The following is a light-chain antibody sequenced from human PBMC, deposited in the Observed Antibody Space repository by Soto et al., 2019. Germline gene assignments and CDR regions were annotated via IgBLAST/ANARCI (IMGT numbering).Light chain of an antibody. Sequence: DIQMTQSPSTLSASVGDRVTITCRASQSISSWLAWYQQKPGKAPKLLIYDASSLESGVPSRFSGSGSGTEITLTISSLQPDDFATYYCQQYNSYWWTFGQGTKVDIK. CDR1: QSISSW. V-gene: IGKV1-5*01. J-gene: IGKJ1*01. CDR2: DAS. CDR3: QQYNSYWWT.